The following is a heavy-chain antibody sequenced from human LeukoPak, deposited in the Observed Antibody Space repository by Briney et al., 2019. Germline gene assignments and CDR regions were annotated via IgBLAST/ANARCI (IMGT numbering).Heavy chain of an antibody. V-gene: IGHV3-23*01. CDR3: AKEEGWSSSPANYYYYGMDV. CDR2: ISGGGGST. Sequence: GGSLRLSCAASGFTFSTYSMNWVRQAPGMGLEWVSAISGGGGSTYYADSVKGRFTISRDNSKNTLYLQMNSLRAEDTAVYYCAKEEGWSSSPANYYYYGMDVWGQGTTVTVSS. J-gene: IGHJ6*02. CDR1: GFTFSTYS. D-gene: IGHD6-13*01.